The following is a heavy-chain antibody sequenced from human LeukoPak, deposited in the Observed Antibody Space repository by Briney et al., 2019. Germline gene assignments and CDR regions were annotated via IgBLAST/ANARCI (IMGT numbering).Heavy chain of an antibody. CDR1: GYTFTSYG. CDR2: ISAYNGNT. J-gene: IGHJ4*02. D-gene: IGHD3-3*01. Sequence: ASVKVPCKASGYTFTSYGISWVRQAPGQGLEWMGWISAYNGNTNYAQKLQGRVTMTTDTSTSTAYMELRSLRSDDTAVYYCARDYDFWSGYLGLDYWGQGTLVTVSS. CDR3: ARDYDFWSGYLGLDY. V-gene: IGHV1-18*01.